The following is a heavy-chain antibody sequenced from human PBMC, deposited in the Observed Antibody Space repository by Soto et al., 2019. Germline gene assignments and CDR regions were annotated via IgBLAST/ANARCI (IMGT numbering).Heavy chain of an antibody. V-gene: IGHV5-10-1*01. Sequence: GESLKISCKGSGYSFTTYWISWVRQMPGKGLEWMGRIDPSDSYTNYSPSFQGHVTISADKAISTAYLQWTSLKASDTAMYYCARYGSNSRPHWGQGTLVTVSS. CDR3: ARYGSNSRPH. CDR1: GYSFTTYW. CDR2: IDPSDSYT. D-gene: IGHD6-19*01. J-gene: IGHJ4*02.